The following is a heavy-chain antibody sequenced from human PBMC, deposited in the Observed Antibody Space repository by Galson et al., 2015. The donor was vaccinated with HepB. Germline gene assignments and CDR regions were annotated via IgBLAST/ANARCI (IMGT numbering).Heavy chain of an antibody. CDR1: GYTLTELS. D-gene: IGHD3-22*01. Sequence: SVKVSCKVSGYTLTELSMHWVRQAPGKGLEWMGGFDPEDGETIYAQKFQGRVTMTEDTSTDTAYMELSSLRSEDTAVYYCATSADDSSAAFDYWGQGTLVTVSS. J-gene: IGHJ4*02. V-gene: IGHV1-24*01. CDR2: FDPEDGET. CDR3: ATSADDSSAAFDY.